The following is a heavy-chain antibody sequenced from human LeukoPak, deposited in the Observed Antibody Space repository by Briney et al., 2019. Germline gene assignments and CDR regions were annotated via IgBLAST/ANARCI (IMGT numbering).Heavy chain of an antibody. J-gene: IGHJ4*02. CDR1: GFTFSSNA. CDR2: ISVSDTST. CDR3: AKALRGWSFDY. V-gene: IGHV3-23*01. Sequence: GGSLRLSCAGSGFTFSSNAMSWVRQARGKGLEWVSAISVSDTSTNYADSVKGRFTISRDNSKNTLYLQMNSLRAEDTAIYYCAKALRGWSFDYWGQGIQVTVSS. D-gene: IGHD6-19*01.